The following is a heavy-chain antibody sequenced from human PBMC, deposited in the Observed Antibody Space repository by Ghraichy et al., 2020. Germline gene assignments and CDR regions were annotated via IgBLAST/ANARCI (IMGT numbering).Heavy chain of an antibody. Sequence: ASVKVSCKASGYTFTSYGIIWVRQAPGQGLEWMGWIGAYNGNTNFAQKLQGRVTMTTDTSTSTAYLELRSLRSDDTAVYYCARGGSGRYYFDYWGQGTLVTVSS. CDR3: ARGGSGRYYFDY. J-gene: IGHJ4*02. CDR1: GYTFTSYG. D-gene: IGHD3-10*01. V-gene: IGHV1-18*01. CDR2: IGAYNGNT.